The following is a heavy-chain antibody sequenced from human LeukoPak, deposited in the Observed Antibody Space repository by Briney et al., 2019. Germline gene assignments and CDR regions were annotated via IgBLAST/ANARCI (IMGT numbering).Heavy chain of an antibody. Sequence: GRSLRLSCAASGFTFSSYSMNWVRQAPGKGLEWVSYISSSSSTIYYADSVKGRFTISRDNAKNSLYLQMNSLRAEDTAVYYCARGLRYFDWSGFDYWGQGTLVTVSS. CDR1: GFTFSSYS. V-gene: IGHV3-48*01. CDR2: ISSSSSTI. J-gene: IGHJ4*02. CDR3: ARGLRYFDWSGFDY. D-gene: IGHD3-9*01.